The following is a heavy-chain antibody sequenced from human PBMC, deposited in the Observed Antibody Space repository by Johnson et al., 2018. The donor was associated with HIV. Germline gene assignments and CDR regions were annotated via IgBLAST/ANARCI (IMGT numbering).Heavy chain of an antibody. D-gene: IGHD5-12*01. CDR2: INWNGGST. CDR1: GFTFDDYG. CDR3: AKDRFSGYAFSGAFDI. Sequence: VQLVESGGGLVQPGRSLRLSCAASGFTFDDYGMSWVRQAPGKGLEWVSGINWNGGSTGYADSVKGRFTISRDNSKNTLYLQMNSLRAEDTAVYYCAKDRFSGYAFSGAFDIWGQGTMVTVSS. V-gene: IGHV3-20*04. J-gene: IGHJ3*02.